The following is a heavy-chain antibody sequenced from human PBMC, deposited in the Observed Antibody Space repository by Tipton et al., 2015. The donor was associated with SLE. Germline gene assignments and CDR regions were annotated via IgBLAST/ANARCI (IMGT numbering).Heavy chain of an antibody. CDR2: LFFIGKT. CDR3: ARLAQSRLVDH. J-gene: IGHJ4*02. V-gene: IGHV4-39*07. Sequence: TLSLTCTVSGGSISSFYWGWFRQPPGKGLEWIGTLFFIGKTFYNPSPKSRVTISIDTPKNQFSLNVNSLTAADTAVYYCARLAQSRLVDHWGQGTLVTVSS. CDR1: GGSISSFY.